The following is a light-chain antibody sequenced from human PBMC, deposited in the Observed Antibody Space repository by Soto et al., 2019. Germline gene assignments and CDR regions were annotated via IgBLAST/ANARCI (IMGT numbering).Light chain of an antibody. CDR3: QQGNSFPFT. J-gene: IGKJ3*01. CDR2: GAS. Sequence: DIQMTQSPSSVSASVGDRVTVTCRASQNIKTWLAWYQQKPGKAPKLLIFGASNLQSGVPSRFSATGSGTEFTLTISSLQPEDFATYFCQQGNSFPFTFGPGTTVDI. CDR1: QNIKTW. V-gene: IGKV1-12*01.